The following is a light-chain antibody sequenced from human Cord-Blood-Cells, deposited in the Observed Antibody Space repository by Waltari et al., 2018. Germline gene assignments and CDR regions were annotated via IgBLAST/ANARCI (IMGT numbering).Light chain of an antibody. Sequence: DIQMTQSTFSLSASVGDRVTITCRASQSISSYLNWYQQKPGKAPKLLIYAASSLQSGDPSRFSGSGSGTDFTLTISSLQPEDFATYYCQQSYSTPPTFGQGTKLEIK. V-gene: IGKV1-39*01. J-gene: IGKJ1*01. CDR1: QSISSY. CDR3: QQSYSTPPT. CDR2: AAS.